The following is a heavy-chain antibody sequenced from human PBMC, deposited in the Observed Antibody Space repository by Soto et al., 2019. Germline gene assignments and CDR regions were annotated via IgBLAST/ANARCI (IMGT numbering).Heavy chain of an antibody. CDR2: IYHSGST. CDR3: ARIKYCSSTSCYDGDWFDP. D-gene: IGHD2-2*01. Sequence: PSETLSLTCAVSGGSISSSNWWSWVRQPPGRGLEWIGEIYHSGSTNYNPSLKNRVTISVDKSKNQFSRKLSSVTAADTAVYYCARIKYCSSTSCYDGDWFDPWGQGTLVTVSS. V-gene: IGHV4-4*02. J-gene: IGHJ5*02. CDR1: GGSISSSNW.